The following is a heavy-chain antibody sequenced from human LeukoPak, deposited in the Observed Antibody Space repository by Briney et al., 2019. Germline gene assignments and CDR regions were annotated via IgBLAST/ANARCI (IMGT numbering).Heavy chain of an antibody. J-gene: IGHJ6*03. D-gene: IGHD1-7*01. CDR3: ARVTYNWNYVFNYYYMDV. CDR1: GGSIGSYY. V-gene: IGHV4-34*01. CDR2: INHSGST. Sequence: SETLSLTCTVSGGSIGSYYWSWIRQPPGKGLEWIGEINHSGSTYYNPSLKSRVTISVDSSKNQFSLKLSSVTAADTAVYYCARVTYNWNYVFNYYYMDVWGKGTTVTVSS.